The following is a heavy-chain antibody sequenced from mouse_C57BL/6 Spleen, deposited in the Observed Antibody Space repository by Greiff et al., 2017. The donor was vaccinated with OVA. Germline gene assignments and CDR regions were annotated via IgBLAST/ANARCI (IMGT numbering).Heavy chain of an antibody. CDR3: AGYLNGYFDV. V-gene: IGHV1-81*01. J-gene: IGHJ1*03. CDR1: GYTFTSYG. CDR2: IYPRSGNT. Sequence: QVQLQQSGAELARPGASVKLSCKASGYTFTSYGISWVKQRTGQGLEWIGEIYPRSGNTYYNEKFRGKATLTADKSSSTAYMELRSLTSEDSAVYFCAGYLNGYFDVWGTGTTVTVSS.